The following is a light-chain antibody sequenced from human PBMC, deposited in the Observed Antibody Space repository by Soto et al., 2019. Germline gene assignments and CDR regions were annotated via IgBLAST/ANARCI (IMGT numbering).Light chain of an antibody. CDR3: QSYDRSLTCVV. Sequence: QSVLTQPPSVSGAPGQRVTISCTGSTSSIGAGHGVHWYQHLPGTAPKLLMYGNSIRPSGVPDRFSGSKSGTSASLAITGLQAEDEADYYCQSYDRSLTCVVFGGGTQLTVL. V-gene: IGLV1-40*01. CDR1: TSSIGAGHG. J-gene: IGLJ2*01. CDR2: GNS.